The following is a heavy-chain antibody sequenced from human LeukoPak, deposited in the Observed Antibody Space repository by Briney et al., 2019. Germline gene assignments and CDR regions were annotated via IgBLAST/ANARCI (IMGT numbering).Heavy chain of an antibody. J-gene: IGHJ3*02. CDR1: GFTFSSYA. V-gene: IGHV3-23*01. D-gene: IGHD6-13*01. CDR2: ISGSGGST. CDR3: AKRGAAAGQEPHDAFDI. Sequence: GGTLRLSCAASGFTFSSYAMSWVRQAPGKGLEWVSAISGSGGSTYYADSVKGRFTISRDNAKNSLYLQMNSLRAEDMALYYCAKRGAAAGQEPHDAFDIWGQGTMVTVSS.